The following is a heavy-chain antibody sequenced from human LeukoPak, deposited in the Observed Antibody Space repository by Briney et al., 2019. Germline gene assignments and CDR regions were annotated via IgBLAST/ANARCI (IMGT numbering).Heavy chain of an antibody. D-gene: IGHD6-6*01. V-gene: IGHV3-21*01. CDR2: ISSSSSYI. CDR3: AREYSSSSNYYGMDV. Sequence: PGGSLRLSCAASGFTFSSYSMYWVRQAPGKGLEWVSSISSSSSYIYYTDSVKGRFTISRDNAKNSLNLQMHSLRAEDTAVYYCAREYSSSSNYYGMDVWGQGTTVTVSS. CDR1: GFTFSSYS. J-gene: IGHJ6*02.